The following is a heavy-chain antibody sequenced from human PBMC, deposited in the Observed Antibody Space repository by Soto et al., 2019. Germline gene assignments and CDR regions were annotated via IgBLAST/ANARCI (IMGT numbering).Heavy chain of an antibody. D-gene: IGHD3-3*01. J-gene: IGHJ6*02. V-gene: IGHV4-4*02. CDR1: GGSISSSNW. CDR2: IFHSGST. Sequence: PSETLSLTCAVSGGSISSSNWWSLVRQPPGKGLKCLGRIFHSGSTNYNLSLKSRVTISVDKSKNQFSLKLSSVTAADTAVYYCARDKRVYYDFWSGPEFGFYYYYGMDVWGQGTTVTVSS. CDR3: ARDKRVYYDFWSGPEFGFYYYYGMDV.